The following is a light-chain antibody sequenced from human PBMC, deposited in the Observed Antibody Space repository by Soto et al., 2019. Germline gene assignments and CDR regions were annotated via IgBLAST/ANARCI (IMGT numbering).Light chain of an antibody. CDR2: DVT. CDR3: CSHAGSYTYV. CDR1: SSDVGGYNY. Sequence: QSALTQPRSVSGSPGQSVTISCTGTSSDVGGYNYVSWYQQHPGKAPKVIIYDVTKRLSGVPDRFSASKSANTASQTISGLQAEDEADYYCCSHAGSYTYVFGTGTKVTVL. V-gene: IGLV2-11*01. J-gene: IGLJ1*01.